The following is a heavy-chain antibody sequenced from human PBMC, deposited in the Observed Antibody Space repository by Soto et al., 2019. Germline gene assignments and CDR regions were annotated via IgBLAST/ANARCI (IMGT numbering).Heavy chain of an antibody. CDR3: ARALNTAMVDYAFFDY. D-gene: IGHD5-18*01. Sequence: SETLSLTCTVSGGSISSYYWSWIRQPPGKGLEWIGYIYYSGSTNYNPSLKSRVTISVDTSKNQFSLKLSSVTAADTAVYYCARALNTAMVDYAFFDYWSQGTLVTVSS. V-gene: IGHV4-59*01. CDR2: IYYSGST. J-gene: IGHJ4*02. CDR1: GGSISSYY.